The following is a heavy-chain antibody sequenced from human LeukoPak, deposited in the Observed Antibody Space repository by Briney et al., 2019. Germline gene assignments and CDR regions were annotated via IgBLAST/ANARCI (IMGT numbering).Heavy chain of an antibody. CDR1: GFRFTSFG. V-gene: IGHV1-18*04. D-gene: IGHD4-11*01. CDR2: ISNYFGVT. J-gene: IGHJ5*02. Sequence: ASVKVSCKASGFRFTSFGVSWVRPAPGQGLEWMGWISNYFGVTHYAEKFEDRVTMTIDTSTATAYMELRSLRYDDTAIYYCARDSDYSGNGNGGWFDPWGQGTVVTVSS. CDR3: ARDSDYSGNGNGGWFDP.